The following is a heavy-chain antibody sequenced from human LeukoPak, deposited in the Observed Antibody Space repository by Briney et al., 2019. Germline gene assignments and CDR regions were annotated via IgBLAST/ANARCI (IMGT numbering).Heavy chain of an antibody. J-gene: IGHJ4*02. V-gene: IGHV1-69*13. CDR3: ARDRNTIFGVVIPFDY. D-gene: IGHD3-3*01. CDR2: IIPIFGTA. CDR1: GGTFSSYA. Sequence: SVKVSCKASGGTFSSYAIGWVRQAPGQGLEWMGGIIPIFGTANYAQKFQGRVTITADESTSTAYMELSSLRSEDTAVYYCARDRNTIFGVVIPFDYWGQGTLVTVSS.